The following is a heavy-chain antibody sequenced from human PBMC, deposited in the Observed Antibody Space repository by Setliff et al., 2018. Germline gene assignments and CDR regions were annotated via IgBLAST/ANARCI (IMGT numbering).Heavy chain of an antibody. Sequence: SLRLSCAASGFTFSSYAMTWVRQAPGKGLEWVSVISGSGGSTYYADSVKGRFTISRDNSKNTLYLQMNSLRAEDTAVYYCAKDRVESFHSGNYPSTYRGQGTLVTVSS. J-gene: IGHJ4*02. CDR1: GFTFSSYA. V-gene: IGHV3-23*01. CDR2: ISGSGGST. CDR3: AKDRVESFHSGNYPSTY. D-gene: IGHD1-26*01.